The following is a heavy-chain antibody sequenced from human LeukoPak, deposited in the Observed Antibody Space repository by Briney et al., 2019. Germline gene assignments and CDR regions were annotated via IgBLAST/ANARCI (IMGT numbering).Heavy chain of an antibody. CDR2: ISGSGAST. CDR3: SRGGAPAGYAYDV. CDR1: GFTLSTNA. Sequence: RPGGSLRLSCLTSGFTLSTNAMSWVRQAPGKGLEWISGISGSGASTYYADSVKGRFTISRDDSRNTLYLQMNSLRGDDTAVYYCSRGGAPAGYAYDVWGHGTVVTVSS. J-gene: IGHJ3*01. V-gene: IGHV3-23*01. D-gene: IGHD6-13*01.